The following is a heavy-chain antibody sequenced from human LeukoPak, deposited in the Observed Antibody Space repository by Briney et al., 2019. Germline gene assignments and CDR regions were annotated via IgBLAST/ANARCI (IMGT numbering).Heavy chain of an antibody. CDR2: IYHSGST. V-gene: IGHV4-38-2*02. CDR1: GYSISSGYY. Sequence: PSETLSLTCTVSGYSISSGYYWGWIGQPPGKGLEWIGSIYHSGSTYYNPSLKSRVTISVDTSKNQFSLKLSSVTAADTAVYYCARGELWFGEPHFDYWGQGTLVTVS. D-gene: IGHD3-10*01. CDR3: ARGELWFGEPHFDY. J-gene: IGHJ4*02.